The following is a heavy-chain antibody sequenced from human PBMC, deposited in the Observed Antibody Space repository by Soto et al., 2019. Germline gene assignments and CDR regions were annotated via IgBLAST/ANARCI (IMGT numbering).Heavy chain of an antibody. Sequence: QVQLVQSGAEVKKPGSSVKVSCKASGGTFSSYAISWVRQAPGQGLEWMGGIIPIFGTANYAQKFQGRVTITADESTSTAYMELSSLRSEDTAVYYCASNLLAGGAAAEYFQHWGQGTLVTVSS. CDR3: ASNLLAGGAAAEYFQH. D-gene: IGHD2-21*01. J-gene: IGHJ1*01. CDR2: IIPIFGTA. V-gene: IGHV1-69*01. CDR1: GGTFSSYA.